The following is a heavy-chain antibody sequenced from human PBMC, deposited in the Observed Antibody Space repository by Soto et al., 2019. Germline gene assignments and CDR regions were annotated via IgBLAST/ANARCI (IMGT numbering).Heavy chain of an antibody. CDR2: ISSSGSTI. CDR3: ASTPSYDAYCGGDCYWLSY. J-gene: IGHJ4*02. CDR1: GFTFSDYY. V-gene: IGHV3-11*01. D-gene: IGHD2-21*01. Sequence: QVQLVEAGGGLVKPGGSLRLSCAASGFTFSDYYMSWIRQAPGKGLEWVSYISSSGSTIYYADSVKGRFTISRDNDKITLYLQMNSLRAEDTAVYYCASTPSYDAYCGGDCYWLSYWGQGTLVTVSS.